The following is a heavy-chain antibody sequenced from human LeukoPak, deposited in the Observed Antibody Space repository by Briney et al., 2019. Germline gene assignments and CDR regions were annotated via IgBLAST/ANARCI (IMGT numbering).Heavy chain of an antibody. D-gene: IGHD1-1*01. J-gene: IGHJ6*02. V-gene: IGHV4-61*02. CDR1: GGSISSGSYY. CDR2: IYTSGST. Sequence: SSETLSLTCTVSGGSISSGSYYWSWLRQPAGKGLEWIGRIYTSGSTNYNPSLKSRVTISVDTSKNQFSLKLSSVTAADTAVYYCAREADPLKLERPRWGYYGMDVWGQGTTVTVSS. CDR3: AREADPLKLERPRWGYYGMDV.